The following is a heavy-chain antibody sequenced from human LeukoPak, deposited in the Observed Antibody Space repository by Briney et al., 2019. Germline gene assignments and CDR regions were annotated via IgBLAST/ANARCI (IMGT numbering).Heavy chain of an antibody. Sequence: PSETLSLTCAVYGGSFSGYYWSWIRQPPGKGLEWIGEINHSGSTNYNPSLKSRVTISVDTSKNQFSLKLSSVTAADTAVYYCARDPSYYGDYEYYFDYWGQGTLVTVSS. D-gene: IGHD4-17*01. CDR2: INHSGST. J-gene: IGHJ4*02. V-gene: IGHV4-34*01. CDR3: ARDPSYYGDYEYYFDY. CDR1: GGSFSGYY.